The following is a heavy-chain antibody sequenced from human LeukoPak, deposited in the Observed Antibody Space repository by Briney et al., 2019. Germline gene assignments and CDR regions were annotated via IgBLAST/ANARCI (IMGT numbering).Heavy chain of an antibody. V-gene: IGHV3-30-3*01. CDR3: ARNDYAPTFDY. J-gene: IGHJ4*02. CDR2: ISYDGSNK. CDR1: GFTFSSYA. Sequence: TGGSLRLSCAASGFTFSSYAMHWVRQAPGKGLEWVAVISYDGSNKYYADSVKGRFTISRDNSKNTLYLQMNSLRAEDTAVYYCARNDYAPTFDYWGQGTPVTVSS. D-gene: IGHD4-17*01.